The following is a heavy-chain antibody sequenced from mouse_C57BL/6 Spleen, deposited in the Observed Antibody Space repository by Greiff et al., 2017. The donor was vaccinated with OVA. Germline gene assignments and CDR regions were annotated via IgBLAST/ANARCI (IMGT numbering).Heavy chain of an antibody. CDR2: IHPNSGST. D-gene: IGHD1-1*01. V-gene: IGHV1-64*01. CDR3: ARNPSYGSSCRWYFDV. CDR1: GYTFTSYW. Sequence: QVQLQQPGAELVKPGASVKLSCKASGYTFTSYWMHWVKQRPGQGLEWIGMIHPNSGSTNYNEKFKSKATLTVDKSSSTAYMQLSSLTSEDSAVYYCARNPSYGSSCRWYFDVWGTGTTVTVSS. J-gene: IGHJ1*03.